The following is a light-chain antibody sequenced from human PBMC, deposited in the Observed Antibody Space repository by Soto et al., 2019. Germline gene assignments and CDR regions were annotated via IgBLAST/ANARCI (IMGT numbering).Light chain of an antibody. CDR2: EVS. Sequence: QSARTQPASVSGSPGQSITISCTGTSSDVGSYNYVSWYQLHPGKAPKLMIYEVSNRPSGVSNRFSGSKSGDTASLTISGLQAEDEADYYCSSYTTRTTLYVFGTGSKVTVL. CDR3: SSYTTRTTLYV. CDR1: SSDVGSYNY. J-gene: IGLJ1*01. V-gene: IGLV2-14*01.